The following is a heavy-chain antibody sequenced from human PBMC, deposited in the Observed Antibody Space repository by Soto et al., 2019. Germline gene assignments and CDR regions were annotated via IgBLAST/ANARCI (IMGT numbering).Heavy chain of an antibody. CDR2: ISGSGGST. CDR3: AKENYDYIWGSYPRGAFDI. J-gene: IGHJ3*02. CDR1: GFTFSSYA. Sequence: PGGSLRLSCAASGFTFSSYAMSWVRQAPGKGLEWVSAISGSGGSTYYADSVKGRFTISRDNSKNTLYLQMNSLRAEDTAVYYCAKENYDYIWGSYPRGAFDIWGQGTMVTVSS. V-gene: IGHV3-23*01. D-gene: IGHD3-16*02.